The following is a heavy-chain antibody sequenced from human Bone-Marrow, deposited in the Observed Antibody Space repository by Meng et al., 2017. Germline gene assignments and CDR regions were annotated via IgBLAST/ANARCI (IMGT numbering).Heavy chain of an antibody. V-gene: IGHV4-34*01. J-gene: IGHJ4*02. Sequence: NHSGSTNYNPSLKSRVTISVDTSKNQFSLKLNSVTAADTAVYYCARSGYYSIDYWGQGTLVTVSS. D-gene: IGHD3-22*01. CDR3: ARSGYYSIDY. CDR2: NHSGST.